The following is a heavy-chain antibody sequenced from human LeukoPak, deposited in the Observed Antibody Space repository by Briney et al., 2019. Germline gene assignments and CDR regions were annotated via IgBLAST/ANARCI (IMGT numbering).Heavy chain of an antibody. Sequence: SETLSLTCTVSGGSISSNNYYWGWIRQPPGKGLEWIGSIYYSGNTYYNPSLKSRVTISVDTSKNQFSLKLSSVTAADTAVYFCARLNILTGYYFDYWGQGTLVTVSS. CDR3: ARLNILTGYYFDY. D-gene: IGHD3-9*01. CDR2: IYYSGNT. J-gene: IGHJ4*02. V-gene: IGHV4-39*01. CDR1: GGSISSNNYY.